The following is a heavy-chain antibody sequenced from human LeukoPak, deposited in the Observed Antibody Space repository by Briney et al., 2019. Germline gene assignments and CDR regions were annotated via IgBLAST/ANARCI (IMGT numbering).Heavy chain of an antibody. J-gene: IGHJ4*02. CDR1: GGSISSGGYY. Sequence: SETLSLTCTVSGGSISSGGYYWSWIRQPPGKGLEWIGYIYHSGSTYYNPSLKSRVTISVDRSKNQFSLKLSSVTAADTAVYYCAREILWFGEQYYFDYWGQGTLVTVSS. CDR2: IYHSGST. V-gene: IGHV4-30-2*01. CDR3: AREILWFGEQYYFDY. D-gene: IGHD3-10*01.